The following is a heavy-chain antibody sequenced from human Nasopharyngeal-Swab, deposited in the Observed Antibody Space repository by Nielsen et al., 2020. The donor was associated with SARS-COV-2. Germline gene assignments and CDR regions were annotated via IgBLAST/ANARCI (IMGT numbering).Heavy chain of an antibody. CDR3: ARGHPTIAVAGTNYYYGMDV. D-gene: IGHD6-19*01. J-gene: IGHJ6*02. CDR2: IYYSGST. V-gene: IGHV4-59*01. Sequence: SETLSLTCTVSGGSISSYYWSWIRQPPRKGLEWIGYIYYSGSTNYNPSLKSRVTISVDTSKNQFSLKLSSVTAADTAVYYCARGHPTIAVAGTNYYYGMDVWGQGPRSPSP. CDR1: GGSISSYY.